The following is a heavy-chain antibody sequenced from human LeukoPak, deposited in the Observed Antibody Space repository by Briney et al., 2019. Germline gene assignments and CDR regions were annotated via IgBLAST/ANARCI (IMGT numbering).Heavy chain of an antibody. V-gene: IGHV3-23*01. CDR2: ISSSGGST. Sequence: PGGSLRLSCAASGFTFSSYSMSWVRQAPGKGLEWVSAISSSGGSTDYTDFVKGRFTISRDNSKNTLYLQMNSLRAEDTAVYYCAKKMSITAASQVDYWGQGTLVTVSS. CDR1: GFTFSSYS. D-gene: IGHD1-20*01. J-gene: IGHJ4*02. CDR3: AKKMSITAASQVDY.